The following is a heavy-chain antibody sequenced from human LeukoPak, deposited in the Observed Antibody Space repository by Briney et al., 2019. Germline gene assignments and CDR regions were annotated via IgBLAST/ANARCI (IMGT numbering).Heavy chain of an antibody. CDR1: GFTFSSYA. CDR2: ISGSGGST. V-gene: IGHV3-23*01. CDR3: AKDRADYYDILTGYYPD. Sequence: GGSLRLPCAASGFTFSSYAMSWVRQAPGKGLEWVSAISGSGGSTYYADSVKGRFTISRDNSKNTLYLQMNSLRAEDTAVYYCAKDRADYYDILTGYYPDWGQGTLVTVSS. J-gene: IGHJ4*02. D-gene: IGHD3-9*01.